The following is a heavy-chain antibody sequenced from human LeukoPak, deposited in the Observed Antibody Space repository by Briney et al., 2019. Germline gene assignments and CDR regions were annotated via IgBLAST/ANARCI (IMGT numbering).Heavy chain of an antibody. D-gene: IGHD6-19*01. V-gene: IGHV3-11*06. J-gene: IGHJ4*02. CDR1: GFTFSDYY. CDR2: ISSSSSYT. CDR3: ARDGYSSDPFDY. Sequence: PGGSLRLSCAASGFTFSDYYMSWIRQAPGKGLEWVSYISSSSSYTNYADSVKGRFTISRDNAKNSLYLQMNSLRAEDTAVYYCARDGYSSDPFDYWGQGTLVTVSS.